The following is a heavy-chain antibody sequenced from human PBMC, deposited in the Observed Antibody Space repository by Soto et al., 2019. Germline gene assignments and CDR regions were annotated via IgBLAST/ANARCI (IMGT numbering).Heavy chain of an antibody. J-gene: IGHJ3*02. CDR2: ICYDGITI. V-gene: IGHV3-23*03. CDR3: ARDSADIVVVVAASDAFDI. Sequence: PGGSLRLSCAASGFTFRNYAMTWVRQAPGKGLEWVSVICYDGITIYYADSVKGRFTISRDNSMNMLFLQMNSLRAEDTAVYYCARDSADIVVVVAASDAFDIWGQGTMVTVSS. D-gene: IGHD2-15*01. CDR1: GFTFRNYA.